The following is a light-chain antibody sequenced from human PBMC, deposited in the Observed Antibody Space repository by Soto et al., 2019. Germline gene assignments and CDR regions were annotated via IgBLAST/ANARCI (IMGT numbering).Light chain of an antibody. CDR3: QQYGSSPQT. J-gene: IGKJ1*01. Sequence: IVLSQSPGTLSLYPGERATLSCRASQSVSSSYLAWYQQKPGQAPRLLIYGASSRATGIPDRFSGSGSGTDFTLTISRLEPEDFAVYYCQQYGSSPQTFGQGSKVDI. CDR2: GAS. V-gene: IGKV3-20*01. CDR1: QSVSSSY.